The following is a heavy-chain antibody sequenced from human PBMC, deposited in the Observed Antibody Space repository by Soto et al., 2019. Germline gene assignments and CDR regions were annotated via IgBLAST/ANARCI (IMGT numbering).Heavy chain of an antibody. CDR2: IYPSDSDT. J-gene: IGHJ6*02. CDR3: AASIFYYGMDV. Sequence: ESLKMSCKGAGYTFTNYWIGWVGQMPGKGLDWMGIIYPSDSDTKYNPSFQGQVTISADKSITTTYLRWTSLKASDTAIYCCAASIFYYGMDVWGQGTTVTVSS. V-gene: IGHV5-51*01. CDR1: GYTFTNYW.